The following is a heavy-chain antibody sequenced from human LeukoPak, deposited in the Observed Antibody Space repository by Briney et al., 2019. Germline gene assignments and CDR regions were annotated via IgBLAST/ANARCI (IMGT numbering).Heavy chain of an antibody. V-gene: IGHV3-21*04. CDR3: TRKGLGGELGGFDH. Sequence: GGSLRLSCEASGFTFSTYNMNWVRQAPGKRLEWVPSITSTSSYVFYADSVKGRFTISRDNAKNSLYLQMDILRAEDTALYYCTRKGLGGELGGFDHWGQGTLVTVSS. D-gene: IGHD1-26*01. J-gene: IGHJ4*02. CDR2: ITSTSSYV. CDR1: GFTFSTYN.